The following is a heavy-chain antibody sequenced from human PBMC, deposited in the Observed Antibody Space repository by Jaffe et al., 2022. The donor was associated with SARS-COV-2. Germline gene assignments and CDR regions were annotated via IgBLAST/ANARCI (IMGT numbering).Heavy chain of an antibody. Sequence: QVQLQESGPGLVKPSETLSLTCTVSGGSISSYYWSWIRQPPGKGLEWIGYIYYSGSTNYNPSLKSRVTISVDTSKNQFSLKLSSVTAADTAVYYCARGGERAARLSRTYYYGMDVWGQGTTVTVSS. CDR2: IYYSGST. V-gene: IGHV4-59*01. D-gene: IGHD6-6*01. CDR3: ARGGERAARLSRTYYYGMDV. J-gene: IGHJ6*02. CDR1: GGSISSYY.